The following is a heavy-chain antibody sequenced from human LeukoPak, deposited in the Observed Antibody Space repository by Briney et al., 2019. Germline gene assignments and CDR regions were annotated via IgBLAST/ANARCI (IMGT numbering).Heavy chain of an antibody. CDR1: GFTFDDYA. V-gene: IGHV3-9*03. CDR3: AKDGGRNAFDI. CDR2: ISWNRGSI. J-gene: IGHJ3*02. Sequence: GRSLRLSCAASGFTFDDYAMHWVRHAPGKGLEWVSGISWNRGSIGYADSVKGRFTISRDNAKNSLYLQMNSLRAEDMALYYCAKDGGRNAFDIWGQGTMVTVSS.